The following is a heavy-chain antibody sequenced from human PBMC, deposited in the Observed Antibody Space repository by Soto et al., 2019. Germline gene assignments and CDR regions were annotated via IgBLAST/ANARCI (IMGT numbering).Heavy chain of an antibody. J-gene: IGHJ5*01. CDR3: ARGAAATTTGQQWLES. Sequence: EEQLLESGGGLVQVGGSLRLSCAASGFPFSDFAMSWVRQAPGKGLEWVLSISGSGGSIYQRDSEEGRFTISRDNSKDTLYLQLNAPTTEDTAIYYCARGAAATTTGQQWLESWGQGTLVTVGS. CDR1: GFPFSDFA. V-gene: IGHV3-23*01. D-gene: IGHD6-25*01. CDR2: ISGSGGSI.